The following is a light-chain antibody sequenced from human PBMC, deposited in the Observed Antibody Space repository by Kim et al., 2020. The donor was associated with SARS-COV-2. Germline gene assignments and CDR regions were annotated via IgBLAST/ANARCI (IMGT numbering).Light chain of an antibody. J-gene: IGKJ1*01. CDR3: QQYGSSPQT. Sequence: EIVLTQSPGTLSWSPGERATFSCRASQSVSGSYSAWYQQKPGQAPILLIYDASTRATGIPDRFSGSGSGTDFTLTISRLEPEDFAVYYCQQYGSSPQTFGQGTKVDIK. V-gene: IGKV3-20*01. CDR1: QSVSGSY. CDR2: DAS.